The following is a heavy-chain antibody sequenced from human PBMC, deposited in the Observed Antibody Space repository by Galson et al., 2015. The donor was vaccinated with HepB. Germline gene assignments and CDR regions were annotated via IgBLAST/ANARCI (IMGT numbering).Heavy chain of an antibody. CDR3: ARVPLLFVDAVGYDAFDI. D-gene: IGHD3-22*01. CDR2: TYYRSKWHN. J-gene: IGHJ3*02. CDR1: GDSVSSDSAT. Sequence: CAISGDSVSSDSATWNWIRQSPSRGLEWLGRTYYRSKWHNDYALSVKSRISINADTSKNQISLQLNSVSPEDTAVYYCARVPLLFVDAVGYDAFDIWARGQRSPSPQ. V-gene: IGHV6-1*01.